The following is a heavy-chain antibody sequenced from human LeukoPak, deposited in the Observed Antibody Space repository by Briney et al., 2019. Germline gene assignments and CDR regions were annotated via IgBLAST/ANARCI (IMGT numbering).Heavy chain of an antibody. CDR3: ARGHLGYCSGGSCHRFDY. CDR1: GGSFSGYY. Sequence: SDTLSLMCAVYGGSFSGYYWSWIRQPPGKGVEWIGEINHSGSTNYNPSLKSRVTISVDTSKNQFCLKMSSVTAADTAVYYCARGHLGYCSGGSCHRFDYWGQGTLVTVSS. CDR2: INHSGST. D-gene: IGHD2-15*01. V-gene: IGHV4-34*01. J-gene: IGHJ4*02.